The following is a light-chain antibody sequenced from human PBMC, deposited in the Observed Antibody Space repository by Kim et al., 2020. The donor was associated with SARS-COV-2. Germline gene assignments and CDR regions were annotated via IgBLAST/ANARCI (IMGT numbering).Light chain of an antibody. Sequence: PGERATLSCRASQNIDTYLAWYQQRPGQAPRLLVYDASNRATGVPDRFSGSGSGTDFTLTISSLEPEDFSLYYCQQRNSWPPAVTFGGGTKV. CDR1: QNIDTY. V-gene: IGKV3-11*01. CDR2: DAS. CDR3: QQRNSWPPAVT. J-gene: IGKJ4*01.